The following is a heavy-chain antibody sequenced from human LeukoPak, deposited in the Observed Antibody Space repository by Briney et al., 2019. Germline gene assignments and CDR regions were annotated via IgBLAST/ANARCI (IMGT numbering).Heavy chain of an antibody. CDR2: IWYDGSNK. V-gene: IGHV3-33*01. Sequence: PGGSLRLSCAASGFTFSSYGMHGVRQAARKGLEWVAVIWYDGSNKYYADSVKGRFTISRDNSKNTLYLQMNSLRAEDTAVYYCARTKDSNWFDPWGQGTLVTVSS. CDR1: GFTFSSYG. CDR3: ARTKDSNWFDP. J-gene: IGHJ5*02.